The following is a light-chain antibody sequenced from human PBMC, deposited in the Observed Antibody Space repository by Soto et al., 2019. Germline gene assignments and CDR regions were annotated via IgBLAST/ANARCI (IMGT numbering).Light chain of an antibody. CDR2: GAA. Sequence: DTQLNQSPSSLSASVGDRVTITWRAGQSILNYFLWYQLQPGTGPRLLMYGAASLQSGVPSRFSGSGSGTDFTLTISGLLPEDFATYYCQQNYRTPPPFGGGTKV. J-gene: IGKJ4*01. CDR3: QQNYRTPPP. CDR1: QSILNY. V-gene: IGKV1-39*01.